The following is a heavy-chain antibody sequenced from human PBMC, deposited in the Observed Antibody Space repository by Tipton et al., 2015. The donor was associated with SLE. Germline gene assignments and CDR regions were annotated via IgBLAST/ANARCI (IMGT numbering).Heavy chain of an antibody. J-gene: IGHJ4*02. D-gene: IGHD6-6*01. Sequence: LRLSCAVSGYSISSGYYWGWIRQPPGKGLEWIWSIYHSGSTYYNPSLKSRVTISVDTSKNQFSLKLSSVTAADTAVYYCATSAAPSFFDYWGQGTLVTVSS. CDR2: IYHSGST. CDR3: ATSAAPSFFDY. CDR1: GYSISSGYY. V-gene: IGHV4-38-2*01.